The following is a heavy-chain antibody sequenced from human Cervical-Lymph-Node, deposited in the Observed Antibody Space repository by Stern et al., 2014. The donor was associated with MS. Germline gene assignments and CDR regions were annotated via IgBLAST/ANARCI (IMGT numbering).Heavy chain of an antibody. D-gene: IGHD5-18*01. CDR1: GFTFSKYG. CDR3: AKEGGQAGDTRYSFDY. V-gene: IGHV3-30*18. J-gene: IGHJ4*02. CDR2: VSNDGGVN. Sequence: QVQLVESGGGVVQPGKSLRLSCEASGFTFSKYGMHWVRQAPGKGLDLVAVVSNDGGVNYHADSVKGRFTISRSNSQNTLYLQMNSLRPEDTAVYYCAKEGGQAGDTRYSFDYWGQGISVTVSS.